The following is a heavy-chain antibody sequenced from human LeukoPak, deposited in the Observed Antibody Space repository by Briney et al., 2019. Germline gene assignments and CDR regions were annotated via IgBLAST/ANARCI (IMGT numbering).Heavy chain of an antibody. J-gene: IGHJ5*02. CDR2: IIPIFGTA. Sequence: SVKVSCKASGGTFSSYAISWVRQAPGQGLEWMGGIIPIFGTANYAQKFQGRVTITADKSTSTAYMELSSLRSGDTAVYYCARGCSGGSYLLWFDPWGQGTLVTVSS. D-gene: IGHD2-15*01. V-gene: IGHV1-69*06. CDR3: ARGCSGGSYLLWFDP. CDR1: GGTFSSYA.